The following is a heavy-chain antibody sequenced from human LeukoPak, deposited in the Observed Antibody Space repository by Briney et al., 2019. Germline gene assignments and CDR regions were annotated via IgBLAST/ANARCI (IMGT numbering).Heavy chain of an antibody. J-gene: IGHJ5*02. Sequence: SETLSLTCAVYGGSFSGYYWSWIRQPPGKGLEWIGEINHSGSTNYNPSLKSRVTISVDTSKNQFSLKLSSVTAADTAVYYCARVLSRYFDWYENPWFDPWGQGTLVTVSS. CDR1: GGSFSGYY. V-gene: IGHV4-34*01. CDR2: INHSGST. CDR3: ARVLSRYFDWYENPWFDP. D-gene: IGHD3-9*01.